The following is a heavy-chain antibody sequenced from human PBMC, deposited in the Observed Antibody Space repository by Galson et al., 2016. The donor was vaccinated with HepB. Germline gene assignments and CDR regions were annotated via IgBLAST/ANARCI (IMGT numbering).Heavy chain of an antibody. D-gene: IGHD1-26*01. CDR2: IYPGDSET. V-gene: IGHV5-51*01. Sequence: QSGAEVKEPGESLKISCKGSGYSFTSYWIGWVRQMPGKGLEWMGIIYPGDSETRYSPSFQGQVTISADKSISTAYLQWSSLKASDTAMYYCARARGRAGATTQSDYWGQGTLVTVSS. CDR3: ARARGRAGATTQSDY. J-gene: IGHJ4*02. CDR1: GYSFTSYW.